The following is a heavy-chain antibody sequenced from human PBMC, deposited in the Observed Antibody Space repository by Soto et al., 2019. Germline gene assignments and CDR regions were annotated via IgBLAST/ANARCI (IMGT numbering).Heavy chain of an antibody. CDR1: GFTFTSSA. J-gene: IGHJ4*02. CDR3: AAEAGGTKSYFDY. CDR2: IVVGSGNT. Sequence: ASVKVSCKASGFTFTSSAVQWVRQARGQRLEWIGWIVVGSGNTNYAQKFQERVTITRDMSTSTAYMELSSLRSEDTAVYYCAAEAGGTKSYFDYWGQGTLVTVSS. V-gene: IGHV1-58*01. D-gene: IGHD3-10*01.